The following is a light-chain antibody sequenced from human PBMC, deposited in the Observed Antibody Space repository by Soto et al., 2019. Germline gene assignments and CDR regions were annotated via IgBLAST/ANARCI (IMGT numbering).Light chain of an antibody. CDR2: GAS. CDR1: QSVRNN. CDR3: QEYDNWPPWT. V-gene: IGKV3-15*01. J-gene: IGKJ1*01. Sequence: TVLTQSPATLSVSLGERVTLSCRASQSVRNNLAWYQQKPGQPPRLLIYGASTRATDIPARFSGSGSGTEFTLTISGLQSEDFAVYYCQEYDNWPPWTFGLGTKVDIK.